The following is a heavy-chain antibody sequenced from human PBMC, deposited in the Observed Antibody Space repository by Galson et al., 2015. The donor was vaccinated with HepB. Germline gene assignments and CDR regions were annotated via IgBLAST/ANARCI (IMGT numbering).Heavy chain of an antibody. CDR3: AREIGSSWDAFDI. Sequence: SLRLSCAASGFTFSSYWMSWVRQAPGKGLEWVANIKQDGSEKYYVDSVKGRFTISRDNAKNSLYLQMNSLRAEDTAVYYCAREIGSSWDAFDIWGQGTMVTVSS. J-gene: IGHJ3*02. V-gene: IGHV3-7*01. D-gene: IGHD6-13*01. CDR1: GFTFSSYW. CDR2: IKQDGSEK.